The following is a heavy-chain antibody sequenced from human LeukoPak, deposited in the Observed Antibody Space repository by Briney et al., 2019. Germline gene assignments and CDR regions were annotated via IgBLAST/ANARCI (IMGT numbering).Heavy chain of an antibody. CDR1: GGTFSSYA. J-gene: IGHJ6*02. D-gene: IGHD4-11*01. CDR2: IIPIFGTA. CDR3: ARRSQGRGIKDYKDGMDV. V-gene: IGHV1-69*13. Sequence: SVKVSCKASGGTFSSYAISWVRQAPGQGLEWMGGIIPIFGTANYAQKFQGRVTITADESTSTAYMELSSLRSEDTAVYYCARRSQGRGIKDYKDGMDVWGQGTAVTVSS.